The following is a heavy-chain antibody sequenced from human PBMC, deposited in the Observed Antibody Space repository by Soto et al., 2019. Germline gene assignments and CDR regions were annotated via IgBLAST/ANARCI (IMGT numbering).Heavy chain of an antibody. CDR1: GYSTSSGYY. D-gene: IGHD3-22*01. CDR3: ARVGPWVPYYYDSSPYTFENWFDP. J-gene: IGHJ5*02. Sequence: PSETLSLTCAVSGYSTSSGYYWGLLRQPPGKGLWCGESIYHGGSTYYNPSLNSRVTLSIDMTNNHVSLILNSVTAADMAVYYWARVGPWVPYYYDSSPYTFENWFDPWGQGTLVTVSS. CDR2: IYHGGST. V-gene: IGHV4-38-2*01.